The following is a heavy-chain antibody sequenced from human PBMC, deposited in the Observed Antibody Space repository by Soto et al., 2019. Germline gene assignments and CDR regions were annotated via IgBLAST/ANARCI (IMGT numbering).Heavy chain of an antibody. Sequence: QVKLVESGGGVVQPGGSLRLSCAASGFTFSNSAMHWVRQAPGKGLEWVSYISFDGNNIYYPDSVRGRFTISRDNYKNTLSLQLNTLRAGDTAVSSCAKGCADVGNCFLFDYWGQGVLVSVSS. V-gene: IGHV3-30*04. CDR2: ISFDGNNI. CDR3: AKGCADVGNCFLFDY. CDR1: GFTFSNSA. J-gene: IGHJ4*02. D-gene: IGHD2-15*01.